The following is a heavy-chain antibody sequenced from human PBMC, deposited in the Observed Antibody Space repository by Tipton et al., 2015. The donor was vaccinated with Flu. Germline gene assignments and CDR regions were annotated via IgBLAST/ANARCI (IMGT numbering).Heavy chain of an antibody. Sequence: LRLSCTVSGGSISSGGYYWSWIRQHPGKGLEWIGYIYYSGSTYYNSSLKSRVTISVDTSKNQFSLKLSSVTAADTAVYYCARGNVGATRDWGQGTLVTVSS. CDR3: ARGNVGATRD. J-gene: IGHJ4*02. D-gene: IGHD1-26*01. CDR2: IYYSGST. V-gene: IGHV4-31*02. CDR1: GGSISSGGYY.